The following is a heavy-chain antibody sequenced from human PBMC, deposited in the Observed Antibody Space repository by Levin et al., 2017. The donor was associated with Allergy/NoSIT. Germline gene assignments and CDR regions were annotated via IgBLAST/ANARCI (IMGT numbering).Heavy chain of an antibody. J-gene: IGHJ6*02. CDR3: ARDTVTSMFYYYGMDV. CDR1: GFTLGSYA. Sequence: GGSLRLSCAASGFTLGSYAMNWVRQAPGKGLEWVSTISGSGAGTYYSDSVKGRFTVSRDNSKNTLYLQMNSPTTEDTAVYYCARDTVTSMFYYYGMDVWGQGTTVTVSS. D-gene: IGHD4-17*01. V-gene: IGHV3-23*01. CDR2: ISGSGAGT.